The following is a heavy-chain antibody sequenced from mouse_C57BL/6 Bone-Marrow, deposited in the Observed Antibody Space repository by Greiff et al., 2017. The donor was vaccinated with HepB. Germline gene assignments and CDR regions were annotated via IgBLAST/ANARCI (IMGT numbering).Heavy chain of an antibody. CDR2: INPSSGYT. V-gene: IGHV1-7*01. D-gene: IGHD2-1*01. J-gene: IGHJ3*01. Sequence: VQLQQSGAELAKPGASVKLSCKASGYTFTSYWIHWVKQRPGQGLEWIGYINPSSGYTKYNQKFKDKATLTADKSSSTAYMQLSSLTYEDSAVYYCALSPDLLPFAYWGQGTLVTVSA. CDR1: GYTFTSYW. CDR3: ALSPDLLPFAY.